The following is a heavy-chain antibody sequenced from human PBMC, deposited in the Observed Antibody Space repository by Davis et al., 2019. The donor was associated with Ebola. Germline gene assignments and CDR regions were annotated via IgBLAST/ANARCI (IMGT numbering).Heavy chain of an antibody. CDR2: ISSSGSTI. J-gene: IGHJ4*02. CDR1: GFTFSSYW. CDR3: ARVVEDFWSGYYDY. Sequence: GESLKISCAASGFTFSSYWMSWVRQAPGKGLEWVSYISSSGSTIYYADSVKGRFTISRDNAKNSLYLQMNSLRAEDTAVYYCARVVEDFWSGYYDYWGQGTLVTVSS. V-gene: IGHV3-48*04. D-gene: IGHD3-3*01.